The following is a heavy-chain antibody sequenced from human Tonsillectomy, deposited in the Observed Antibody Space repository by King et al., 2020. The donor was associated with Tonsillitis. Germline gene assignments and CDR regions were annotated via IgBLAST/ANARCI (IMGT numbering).Heavy chain of an antibody. CDR2: ILYDGSNI. D-gene: IGHD3-16*01. J-gene: IGHJ4*02. Sequence: VQLVESGGGVVRPGRSLRLACAASGFTFSHYAMHWVRQAPGKGLEWVALILYDGSNIHYADSVKGRFIISRDNSNNTLFLQMNSLRVDDTGVYYCVADPPDNWAGLLDSWGEGALVTVSS. CDR1: GFTFSHYA. CDR3: VADPPDNWAGLLDS. V-gene: IGHV3-30*03.